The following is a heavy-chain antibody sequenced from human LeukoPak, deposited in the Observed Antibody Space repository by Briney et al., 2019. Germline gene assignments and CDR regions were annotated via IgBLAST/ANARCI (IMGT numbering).Heavy chain of an antibody. CDR1: GGSISSYY. CDR3: ARHDYGSGSYYNDGVLDY. Sequence: PSETLSLTCTVSGGSISSYYWSWIRQPPGKGLEWIGYIYYSGSTNYNPSLKSRVTISVDTSKNQFSLKLSSVTAADTAVYYCARHDYGSGSYYNDGVLDYWGQGALVTVSS. D-gene: IGHD3-10*01. CDR2: IYYSGST. J-gene: IGHJ4*02. V-gene: IGHV4-59*08.